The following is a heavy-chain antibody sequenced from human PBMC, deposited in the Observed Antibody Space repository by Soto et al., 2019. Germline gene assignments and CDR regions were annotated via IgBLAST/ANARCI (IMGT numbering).Heavy chain of an antibody. J-gene: IGHJ4*02. CDR2: ISGGGYTA. Sequence: EVQLLESGGGLVQPGGSLRLSCVVSGLTFRSHAMYWVRQAPGQGLEWVAGISGGGYTAYYPDSVRGRFIMSRDNSQNTVYLQIDNLRADDTAVYYWAKAQGVATIKSNFDYWGQGTLVTVSS. CDR1: GLTFRSHA. V-gene: IGHV3-23*01. CDR3: AKAQGVATIKSNFDY. D-gene: IGHD5-12*01.